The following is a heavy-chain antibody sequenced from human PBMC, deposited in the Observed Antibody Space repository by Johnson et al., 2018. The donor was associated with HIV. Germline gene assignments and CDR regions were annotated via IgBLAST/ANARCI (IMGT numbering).Heavy chain of an antibody. CDR3: ARAMYTSGWSYDAFDI. CDR2: IKQDGSEK. V-gene: IGHV3-7*01. J-gene: IGHJ3*02. CDR1: GFIFSSYW. Sequence: VQLVESGGGLVQPGGSLRLSCAASGFIFSSYWMSWVRQALGKGLEWVANIKQDGSEKYYVDSVNGRLTISRDNAKNSLYLQMNSLRAEDTAVYYCARAMYTSGWSYDAFDIWGQGTKVTVSS. D-gene: IGHD6-19*01.